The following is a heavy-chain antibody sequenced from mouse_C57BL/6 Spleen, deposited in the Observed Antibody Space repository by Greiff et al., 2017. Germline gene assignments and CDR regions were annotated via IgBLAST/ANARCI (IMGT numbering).Heavy chain of an antibody. J-gene: IGHJ4*01. D-gene: IGHD2-4*01. CDR3: TRDGAYYDYDVGAMDY. CDR2: ISSGGDYI. Sequence: EVKLMESGEGLVKPGGSLKLSCAASGFTFSSYAMSWVRQTPEKRLEWVAYISSGGDYIYYADTVKGRFTISRDNARNTLYLQMSSLKSEDTAMYYCTRDGAYYDYDVGAMDYWGQGTSVTVSS. CDR1: GFTFSSYA. V-gene: IGHV5-9-1*02.